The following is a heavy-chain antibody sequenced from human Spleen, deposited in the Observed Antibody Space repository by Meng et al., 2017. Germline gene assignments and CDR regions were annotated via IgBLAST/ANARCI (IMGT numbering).Heavy chain of an antibody. CDR2: INHTGRT. Sequence: QVSVTQVGAGLLKPSETLSLTCAVSGGFFSDDYWSWVRQPPGKGLEWIGEINHTGRTNYNPSLKSRVAISIDTSNNQFSLNLSSVTAADTAVYYCARVSGYSVRIYLDYWGQGTLVTVSS. D-gene: IGHD5/OR15-5a*01. J-gene: IGHJ4*02. CDR3: ARVSGYSVRIYLDY. CDR1: GGFFSDDY. V-gene: IGHV4-34*01.